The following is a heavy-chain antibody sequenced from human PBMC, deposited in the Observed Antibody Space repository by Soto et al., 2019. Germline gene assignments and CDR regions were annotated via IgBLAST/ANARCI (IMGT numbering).Heavy chain of an antibody. V-gene: IGHV3-11*06. CDR3: RGGGGGLFDP. CDR2: ISPGSRYP. Sequence: PGGSLRLSCAGSGFTFGDSYMSWIRQAPGKGLEWLSYISPGSRYPAYADSVKGRFTISRDNAKRSLYLQMMSLTAEDTAIYCVRGGGGGLFDPWGQGTMVTVSS. D-gene: IGHD2-15*01. J-gene: IGHJ5*02. CDR1: GFTFGDSY.